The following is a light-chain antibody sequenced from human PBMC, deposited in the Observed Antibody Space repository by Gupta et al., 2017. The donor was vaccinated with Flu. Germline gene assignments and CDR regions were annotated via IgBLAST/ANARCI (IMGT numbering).Light chain of an antibody. CDR2: GAS. Sequence: EIVLTQSPGTLSLSPGERATLSCRASQSFTSSYLAWYQQKPGQAPRLLIHGASSRATGIPDKFSGSGSGTDFTLTISRLEPEDFAVYYCQQYGSSLTWTFGQGTKVEIK. J-gene: IGKJ1*01. V-gene: IGKV3-20*01. CDR3: QQYGSSLTWT. CDR1: QSFTSSY.